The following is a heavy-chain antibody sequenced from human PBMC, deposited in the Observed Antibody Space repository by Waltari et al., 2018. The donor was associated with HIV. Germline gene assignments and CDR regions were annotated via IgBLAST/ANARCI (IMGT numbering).Heavy chain of an antibody. CDR3: VRSSSGHFDH. CDR1: GFDFSVYW. V-gene: IGHV3-7*01. Sequence: VESGGALVHPGGSLRLSCAVSGFDFSVYWMSWVRQSPGKGLEWVANIKHDASDMYYAESVRGRFIVSRDTTKKLLFLQMKNLKDDDTGTYFCVRSSSGHFDHWGQGTQVIVS. D-gene: IGHD3-22*01. CDR2: IKHDASDM. J-gene: IGHJ4*02.